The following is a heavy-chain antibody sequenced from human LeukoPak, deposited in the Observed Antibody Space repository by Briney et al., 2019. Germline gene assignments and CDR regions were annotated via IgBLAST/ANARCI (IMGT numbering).Heavy chain of an antibody. CDR3: ARGRNWNRDCYYYMDV. CDR2: MNPNSGNT. Sequence: ASVKVSCKASGYTFTSYDINWVRQATGQGLEWMGWMNPNSGNTGYAQKFQGRVTITRNTSISTAYMELSSLRSEDTAVYYCARGRNWNRDCYYYMDVWGKGTTVTVSS. D-gene: IGHD1-20*01. V-gene: IGHV1-8*03. CDR1: GYTFTSYD. J-gene: IGHJ6*03.